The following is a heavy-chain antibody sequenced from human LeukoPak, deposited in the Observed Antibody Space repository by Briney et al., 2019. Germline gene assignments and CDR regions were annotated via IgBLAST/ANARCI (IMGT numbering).Heavy chain of an antibody. CDR1: GGSISSYY. J-gene: IGHJ4*02. V-gene: IGHV4-59*01. D-gene: IGHD3-3*01. CDR3: VKLSYDFWSGSFDY. CDR2: IYYSGST. Sequence: SETLSLTCTVSGGSISSYYWSWIRQPPGKGLEWIGYIYYSGSTNYNPSLKSRVAISVDTSKNQFSLKLSSVTAADTAVYYCVKLSYDFWSGSFDYWGQGTLVTVSS.